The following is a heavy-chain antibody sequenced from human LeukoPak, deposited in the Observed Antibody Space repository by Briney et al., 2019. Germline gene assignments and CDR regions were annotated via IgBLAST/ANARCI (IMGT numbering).Heavy chain of an antibody. J-gene: IGHJ4*02. V-gene: IGHV3-23*01. CDR3: AKEPADYYDTSGYYLSDY. CDR2: ISGSGGST. Sequence: PGGSLRLSCAASGFTFSSYSMNWVRQAPGKGLEWVSAISGSGGSTYYADSVKGRFTISRDNSKNTLYLQMNSLRAEDTAVYYCAKEPADYYDTSGYYLSDYWGQGTLVTVSS. CDR1: GFTFSSYS. D-gene: IGHD3-22*01.